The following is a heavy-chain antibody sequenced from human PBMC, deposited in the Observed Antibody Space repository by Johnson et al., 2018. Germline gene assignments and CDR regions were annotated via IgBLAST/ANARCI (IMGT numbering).Heavy chain of an antibody. CDR1: GGSISTYY. J-gene: IGHJ6*02. CDR3: ARERPEGGLDI. CDR2: IYYRGST. V-gene: IGHV4-59*01. Sequence: QVQLQESGPGLVKPSETLSLTCTVSGGSISTYYWSWIRQPPGKGLEWIGYIYYRGSTTYNPSLKSRVTISLDTSKNPFSLRLSSVTAADTAVYYCARERPEGGLDIWGQGTTVPVSS. D-gene: IGHD1-14*01.